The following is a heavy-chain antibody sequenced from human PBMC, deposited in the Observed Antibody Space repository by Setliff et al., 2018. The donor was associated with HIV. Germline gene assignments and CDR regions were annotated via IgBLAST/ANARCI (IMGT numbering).Heavy chain of an antibody. J-gene: IGHJ3*02. CDR2: ITWNSGTI. CDR3: ARSLYDSSMNVI. Sequence: GGSLRLSCAASGFNFDDYAMHWGRQVPGKGPEWVSGITWNSGTIAYADSVKGRFTISRDNANNLLFLQMNNLRVEDTAVYYCARSLYDSSMNVIWGQGTMVTVSS. CDR1: GFNFDDYA. V-gene: IGHV3-9*01. D-gene: IGHD3-22*01.